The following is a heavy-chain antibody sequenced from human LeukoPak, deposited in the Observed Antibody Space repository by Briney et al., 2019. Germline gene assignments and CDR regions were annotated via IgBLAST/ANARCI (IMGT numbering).Heavy chain of an antibody. V-gene: IGHV4-34*01. D-gene: IGHD4-17*01. Sequence: SETLSLTCAVYGGSFSGYYWSWIRQPPGKGLGWIGEINHSGSTNYNPSLKSRVTISVDTSKNQFSLKLSSVTAADTAVYYCASLTTVTLEYMDVWGKGTTVTISS. CDR3: ASLTTVTLEYMDV. J-gene: IGHJ6*03. CDR1: GGSFSGYY. CDR2: INHSGST.